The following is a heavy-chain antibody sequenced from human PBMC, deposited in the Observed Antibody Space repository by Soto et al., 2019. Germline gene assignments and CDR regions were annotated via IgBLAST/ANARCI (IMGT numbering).Heavy chain of an antibody. Sequence: QVQLVESGGGVVQPGRSLRLSCAASGFTFSSYGMHWVRQAPGKGLEWVAVISYDGSNKYYADSVKGRFTISRDNSKNTLYLQMNSLRAGDTAVYYCAKDCSGTLDYWGQGTLVTVSS. D-gene: IGHD2-15*01. CDR2: ISYDGSNK. J-gene: IGHJ4*02. CDR3: AKDCSGTLDY. V-gene: IGHV3-30*18. CDR1: GFTFSSYG.